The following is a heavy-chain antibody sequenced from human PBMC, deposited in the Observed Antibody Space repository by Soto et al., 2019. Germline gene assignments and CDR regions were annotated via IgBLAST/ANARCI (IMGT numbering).Heavy chain of an antibody. CDR1: GYTFTSYY. J-gene: IGHJ6*02. CDR3: ARDASQWSDYYYYGMDV. CDR2: INPSGGST. D-gene: IGHD2-15*01. V-gene: IGHV1-46*01. Sequence: ASVKVSCKASGYTFTSYYMHWVRQAPGQGLEWMGIINPSGGSTSYAQKFQGRVTMTRDTSTSTVYMELSSLRSEDTAVYYCARDASQWSDYYYYGMDVWGQGTTVTVSS.